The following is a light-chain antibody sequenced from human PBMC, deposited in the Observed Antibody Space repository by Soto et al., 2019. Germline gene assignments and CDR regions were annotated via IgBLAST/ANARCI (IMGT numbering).Light chain of an antibody. CDR3: QQTYDTPIT. CDR2: AAS. J-gene: IGKJ5*01. CDR1: QAINRY. V-gene: IGKV1-39*01. Sequence: DIQVAQSPSSLSASVGDRVTITCRTSQAINRYLNWYQQTPGRAPKLLIYAASILHSGVPPRFSGSGVGTYCTLTINGLQPEDFTAYYCQQTYDTPITFGQGTLLEI.